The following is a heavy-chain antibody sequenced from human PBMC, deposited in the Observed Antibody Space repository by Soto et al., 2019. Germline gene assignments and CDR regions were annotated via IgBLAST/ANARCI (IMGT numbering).Heavy chain of an antibody. CDR2: IYYSGST. D-gene: IGHD2-2*01. J-gene: IGHJ4*02. Sequence: SETLSLTCTVSGGSISSYYWSWIRQPPGKGLEWIGYIYYSGSTNYNPSLKSRVTISVDTSKNQFSLKLSSVTAADTAVYYCARHGVWDIVVVPAAPFDYWGQGTLVTVSS. V-gene: IGHV4-59*08. CDR1: GGSISSYY. CDR3: ARHGVWDIVVVPAAPFDY.